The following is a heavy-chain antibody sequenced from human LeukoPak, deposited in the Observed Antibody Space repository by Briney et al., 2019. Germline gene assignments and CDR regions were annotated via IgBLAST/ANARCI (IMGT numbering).Heavy chain of an antibody. Sequence: PGRSLRLSCVTSGFTFLDFAVHWVRQAPGKGLEWVAVMSYDGNNNYYVDSVKGRFTLSRDSSKNTLYLQMNSLRPEDTAVYYCTREWGAAADYWGQGTLVTVSS. CDR2: MSYDGNNN. CDR3: TREWGAAADY. CDR1: GFTFLDFA. V-gene: IGHV3-30-3*01. J-gene: IGHJ4*02. D-gene: IGHD6-13*01.